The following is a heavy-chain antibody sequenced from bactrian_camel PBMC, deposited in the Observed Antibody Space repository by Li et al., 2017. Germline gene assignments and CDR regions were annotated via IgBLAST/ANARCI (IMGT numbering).Heavy chain of an antibody. D-gene: IGHD4*01. CDR2: IRSDGMT. CDR1: GVTYRTYW. CDR3: AQGWGMDIAAMNN. V-gene: IGHV3S55*01. J-gene: IGHJ4*01. Sequence: HVQLVESGGGSVQAGGSLRLTCEASGVTYRTYWMAWFRQAAGSECELVSFIRSDGMTDYADFVKGRFFASRDNAKNTLYLQLDSLKTEDTAMYYCAQGWGMDIAAMNNRGQGTQVTVS.